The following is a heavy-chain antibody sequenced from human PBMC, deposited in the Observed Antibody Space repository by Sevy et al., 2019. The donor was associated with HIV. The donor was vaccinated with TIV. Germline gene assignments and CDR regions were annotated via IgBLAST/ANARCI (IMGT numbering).Heavy chain of an antibody. Sequence: ASVKVSCKASGYTFTSYGISWVRQAPGQGLEWMGWISAYNGNTNYAQKLQGRVTMTTETSTSTAYMELRSLRSDDTAVYYCATSLRPEDYGDQGGAFDIWGQGTMVTVSS. J-gene: IGHJ3*02. CDR3: ATSLRPEDYGDQGGAFDI. CDR2: ISAYNGNT. V-gene: IGHV1-18*01. CDR1: GYTFTSYG. D-gene: IGHD4-17*01.